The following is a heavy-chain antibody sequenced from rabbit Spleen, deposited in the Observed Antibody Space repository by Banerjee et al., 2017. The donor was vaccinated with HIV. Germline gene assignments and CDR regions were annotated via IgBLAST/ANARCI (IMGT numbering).Heavy chain of an antibody. CDR1: GIDFSNYG. J-gene: IGHJ3*01. Sequence: QEQLVESGGSLVTLGGSLKLSCKASGIDFSNYGITWVRQAPGKGLEWIAYIYPDYHSTHYASWVNGRFSISLDNAHNTVTLQVTSLTAADTATYFCARARSAGYGYATDFRLDLWGQGTLVTVS. V-gene: IGHV1S47*01. CDR3: ARARSAGYGYATDFRLDL. D-gene: IGHD6-1*01. CDR2: IYPDYHST.